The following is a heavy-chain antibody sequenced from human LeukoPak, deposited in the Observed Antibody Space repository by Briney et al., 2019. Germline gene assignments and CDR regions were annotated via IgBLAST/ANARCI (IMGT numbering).Heavy chain of an antibody. CDR3: AIGYCSSTSCPGYYYYGMDV. Sequence: GGSLRLSCAASGGTFSSYAISWVRQAPGQGLEWMGGIIPIFGTANYAQKFQGRVTITADESTSTAYMELSSLRSEDTAVYYCAIGYCSSTSCPGYYYYGMDVWGQGTTVTVSS. J-gene: IGHJ6*02. CDR1: GGTFSSYA. CDR2: IIPIFGTA. V-gene: IGHV1-69*01. D-gene: IGHD2-2*03.